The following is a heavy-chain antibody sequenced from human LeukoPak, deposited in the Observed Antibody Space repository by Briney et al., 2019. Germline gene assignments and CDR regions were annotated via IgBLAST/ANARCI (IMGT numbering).Heavy chain of an antibody. Sequence: GGSLRLSCAASGFTFSSYSMNWVRQAPGKGLEWVSSISSSSSYIYYADSVKGRFTISRDNAKNSLYLQMNSLRAEDTAVYYCARSIVGATSPNFDYWGQGTLVTVSS. CDR2: ISSSSSYI. J-gene: IGHJ4*02. CDR3: ARSIVGATSPNFDY. CDR1: GFTFSSYS. V-gene: IGHV3-21*01. D-gene: IGHD1-26*01.